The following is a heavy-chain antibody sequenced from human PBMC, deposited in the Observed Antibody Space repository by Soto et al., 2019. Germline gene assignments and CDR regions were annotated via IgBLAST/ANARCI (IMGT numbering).Heavy chain of an antibody. CDR1: GFTFGSYS. D-gene: IGHD2-21*01. CDR2: ISGSGGAT. V-gene: IGHV3-23*01. J-gene: IGHJ3*02. CDR3: AKVTDCGPSRCDDGIDI. Sequence: EVQLLESGGGLAQPGGSLRLSCAASGFTFGSYSMNWVRQAPGKGLEWVSIISGSGGATFYADSVKGRFTISRDNSKKSVFLQMDSLRADDTAVYYCAKVTDCGPSRCDDGIDIWGHGTRVTVS.